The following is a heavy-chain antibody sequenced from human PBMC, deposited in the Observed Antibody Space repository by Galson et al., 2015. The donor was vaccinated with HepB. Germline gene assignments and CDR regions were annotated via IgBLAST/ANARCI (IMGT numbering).Heavy chain of an antibody. D-gene: IGHD6-19*01. J-gene: IGHJ4*02. CDR3: AKGGYSSGWSYFDY. V-gene: IGHV3-23*01. Sequence: SLRLSCAASGFTFNNYAMSWVRQAPGKGLEWVSTISGSGSRTYNADSVKGRFTISRDDSKNTLSLQMNSLRADDTAFYYCAKGGYSSGWSYFDYWGQGTLVTVSS. CDR1: GFTFNNYA. CDR2: ISGSGSRT.